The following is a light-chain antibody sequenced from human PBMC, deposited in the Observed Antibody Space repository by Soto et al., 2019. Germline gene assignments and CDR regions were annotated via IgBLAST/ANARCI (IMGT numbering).Light chain of an antibody. CDR2: SDH. Sequence: QLVLTQPPSASGTPGQRVTISCSGSISNIGSYTVNWYQQLPGTAPKLLIYSDHERPSGVPDRFSGSKSGTSASLAISGLQSDDEADYYCATWDDSLHGVFGGGTKLTVL. J-gene: IGLJ3*02. V-gene: IGLV1-44*01. CDR1: ISNIGSYT. CDR3: ATWDDSLHGV.